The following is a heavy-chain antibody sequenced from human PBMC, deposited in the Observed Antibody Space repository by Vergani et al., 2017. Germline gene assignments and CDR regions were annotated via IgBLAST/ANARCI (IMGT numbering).Heavy chain of an antibody. CDR1: GFTFSSYS. CDR2: SSSSSSYI. J-gene: IGHJ3*01. Sequence: EVQLVESGGGLVKRGGSLRLSCAASGFTFSSYSMNWVRQAPGKGLEWFSSSSSSSSYIHYSDSLKGRFTISRGNAKSSLYLQMNSLRAEDTGVYYCATEYSSTSGRAFDFWGQGTKVTVSS. CDR3: ATEYSSTSGRAFDF. D-gene: IGHD2-2*01. V-gene: IGHV3-21*01.